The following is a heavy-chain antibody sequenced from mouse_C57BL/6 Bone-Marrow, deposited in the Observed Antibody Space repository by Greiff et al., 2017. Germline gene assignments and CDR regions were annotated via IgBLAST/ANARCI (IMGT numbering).Heavy chain of an antibody. CDR3: ARGDYYGSPYAMDY. CDR1: GYTFTSYW. Sequence: VQLQQPGAELVKPGASVKLSCKASGYTFTSYWMQWVKQRPGQGLEWIGEIDPSDSYTNYNQKIKGKATLTVDTSSSTAYMQLSSLTSEDSAVYYCARGDYYGSPYAMDYWGQGTSVTVSS. J-gene: IGHJ4*01. D-gene: IGHD1-1*01. CDR2: IDPSDSYT. V-gene: IGHV1-50*01.